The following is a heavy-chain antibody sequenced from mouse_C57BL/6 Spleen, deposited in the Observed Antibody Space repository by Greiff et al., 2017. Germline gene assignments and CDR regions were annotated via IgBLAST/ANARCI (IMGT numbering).Heavy chain of an antibody. J-gene: IGHJ2*01. D-gene: IGHD2-3*01. CDR2: IHPNSGST. Sequence: QVQLQQSGAELVKPGASVKLSCKASGYTFTSYWMHWVKQRPGQGLEWIGMIHPNSGSTNYNEKFKSKATLTVDKSSSTAYMQLSSLTSEGAAGYYWARRAYDGYYFDYWGQGTTLTVSS. CDR1: GYTFTSYW. V-gene: IGHV1-64*01. CDR3: ARRAYDGYYFDY.